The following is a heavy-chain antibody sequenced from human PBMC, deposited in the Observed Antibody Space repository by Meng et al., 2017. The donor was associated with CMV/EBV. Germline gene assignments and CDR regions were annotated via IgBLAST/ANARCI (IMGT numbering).Heavy chain of an antibody. J-gene: IGHJ4*02. V-gene: IGHV3-66*02. CDR2: IYSGGST. CDR3: ARGGVYYDFWSGYYYYFDY. CDR1: GFTFSSYS. Sequence: GGSLRLSCAASGFTFSSYSMNWVRQAPGKGLEWVSVIYSGGSTYYADSVKGRFTISRDNSKNTLYLQMNSLRAEDTAVYYCARGGVYYDFWSGYYYYFDYWGQGTLVTVSS. D-gene: IGHD3-3*01.